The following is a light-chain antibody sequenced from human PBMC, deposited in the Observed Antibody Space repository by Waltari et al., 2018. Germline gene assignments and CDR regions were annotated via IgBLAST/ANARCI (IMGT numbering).Light chain of an antibody. V-gene: IGLV4-69*01. CDR3: ETGGHGTWV. CDR2: VNSDGSH. Sequence: QLVLTQSPSASASLGASVKPTCTLSSWHITNVIAWHQQQPGKGPRFLMKVNSDGSHRKGDDIPDRFSGSGSGPERYLTISSLQSEDEADYYCETGGHGTWVFGGGTKLTVL. CDR1: SWHITNV. J-gene: IGLJ3*02.